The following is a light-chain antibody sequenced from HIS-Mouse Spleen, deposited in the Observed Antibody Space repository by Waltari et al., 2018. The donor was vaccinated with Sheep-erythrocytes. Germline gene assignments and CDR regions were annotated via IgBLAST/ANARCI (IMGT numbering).Light chain of an antibody. Sequence: QSVLTQPPSASGTPGQRVTIPCSGSSSNIGSNYVYWYQQLPGTAPKLLIYRNNQRPPGVPDRFSGSKSGTSASLAISGLRSEDEADYYCAAWDDSLSGNWVFGGGTKLTVL. J-gene: IGLJ3*02. CDR2: RNN. CDR3: AAWDDSLSGNWV. V-gene: IGLV1-47*01. CDR1: SSNIGSNY.